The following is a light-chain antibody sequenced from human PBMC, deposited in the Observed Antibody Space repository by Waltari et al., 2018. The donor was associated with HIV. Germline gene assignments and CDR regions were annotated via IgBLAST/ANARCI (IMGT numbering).Light chain of an antibody. Sequence: QSAMTQPPSVPRYPSKSLTNSFSAHNNEVHNSNLLPWYQHPIGRASRLRLSEVDNRPSGIPLRFSGSKSVDMSFLTISGVQPEDEADYFCCSPVNMSSSVDESLVIFGGGTRLTVL. J-gene: IGLJ2*01. CDR3: CSPVNMSSSVDESLVI. CDR2: EVD. V-gene: IGLV2-23*02. CDR1: NNEVHNSNL.